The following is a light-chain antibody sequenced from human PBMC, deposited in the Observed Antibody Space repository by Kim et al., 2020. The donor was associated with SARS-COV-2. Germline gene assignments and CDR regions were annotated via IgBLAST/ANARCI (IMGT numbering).Light chain of an antibody. V-gene: IGLV6-57*03. Sequence: GKTVTISATRSSGSIASNYVQWYQQRPGSAPTTVIYEDNQRPSGVPDRFSGSIDSSSNSASLTISGLKTEDEADYYCQSYDSSNQVFGGGTKVTVL. CDR1: SGSIASNY. CDR3: QSYDSSNQV. J-gene: IGLJ3*02. CDR2: EDN.